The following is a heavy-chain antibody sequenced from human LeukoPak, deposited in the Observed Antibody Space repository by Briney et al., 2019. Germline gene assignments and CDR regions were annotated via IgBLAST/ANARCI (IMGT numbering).Heavy chain of an antibody. D-gene: IGHD3-3*01. J-gene: IGHJ4*02. CDR3: ATLEPLGDFWSGFLDY. V-gene: IGHV1-24*01. CDR2: FDPEDGET. CDR1: GYTLTELS. Sequence: ASVKVSCKVSGYTLTELSMHWVRQAPGKGLEWMGGFDPEDGETIYAQKFQGRVTMTEDTSTDTAYMELSSLRSEDTAVYYCATLEPLGDFWSGFLDYWGQGTLVTVSS.